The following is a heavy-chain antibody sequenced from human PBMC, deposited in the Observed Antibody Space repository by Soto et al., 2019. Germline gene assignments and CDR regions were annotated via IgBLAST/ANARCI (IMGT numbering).Heavy chain of an antibody. CDR2: ISSSSSYI. D-gene: IGHD3-10*01. CDR1: GFTFSSYS. Sequence: GGSLRLSCAASGFTFSSYSMNWVRQAPGKGLEWVSSISSSSSYIYYAGSVKGRFTISRDNAKNSLYLQMNSLRAEDTAVYYCARAGGSGTNPAFDIWGQGTMVTVSS. CDR3: ARAGGSGTNPAFDI. J-gene: IGHJ3*02. V-gene: IGHV3-21*01.